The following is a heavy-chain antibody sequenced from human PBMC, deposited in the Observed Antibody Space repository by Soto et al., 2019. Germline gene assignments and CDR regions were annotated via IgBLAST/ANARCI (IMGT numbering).Heavy chain of an antibody. Sequence: SVKVSCKASGGTFSSYAISWVRQAPGQGLEWMGGIIPIFGTANYAQKFQGRVTITADESTSTAYMELSSLRSEDTAVYYCARGSSSWPPIYGMEVWGQGTTVTVSS. V-gene: IGHV1-69*13. CDR3: ARGSSSWPPIYGMEV. CDR2: IIPIFGTA. D-gene: IGHD6-13*01. J-gene: IGHJ6*02. CDR1: GGTFSSYA.